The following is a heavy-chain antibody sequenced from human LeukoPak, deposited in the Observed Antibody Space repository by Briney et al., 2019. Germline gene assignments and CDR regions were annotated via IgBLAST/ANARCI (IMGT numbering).Heavy chain of an antibody. Sequence: SETLSLTCTVSGGSISSYYWSWIRQPPGKGLEWIGYIYYSGSTNYSPSLKSRVTISVDTSKNQFSLKLSSVTAADTAVYYCARGYDSSGYPEAFDIWGQGTMVTVSS. CDR3: ARGYDSSGYPEAFDI. D-gene: IGHD3-22*01. J-gene: IGHJ3*02. V-gene: IGHV4-59*08. CDR1: GGSISSYY. CDR2: IYYSGST.